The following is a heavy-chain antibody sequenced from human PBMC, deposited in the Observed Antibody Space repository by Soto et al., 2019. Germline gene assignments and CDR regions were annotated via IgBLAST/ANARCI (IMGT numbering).Heavy chain of an antibody. D-gene: IGHD3-10*01. Sequence: EVQLVESGGGLVQPGRSLRLSCAASGFTFDDYAMHWVRQAPGKGLEWVSGISWNSGSIGYADSVKGRFTISRDNAKNSLYLQMNSLRAEYTDLYYCAKDAITMVRGVISYYGMDVWGQGTTVTVSS. J-gene: IGHJ6*02. V-gene: IGHV3-9*01. CDR3: AKDAITMVRGVISYYGMDV. CDR2: ISWNSGSI. CDR1: GFTFDDYA.